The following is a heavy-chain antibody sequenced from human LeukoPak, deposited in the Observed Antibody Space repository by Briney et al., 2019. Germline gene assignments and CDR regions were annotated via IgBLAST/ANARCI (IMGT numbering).Heavy chain of an antibody. V-gene: IGHV4-39*01. D-gene: IGHD3-10*01. CDR1: GGSITTTNY. CDR3: ARLSGSMFL. CDR2: IYYSGST. Sequence: SETLSLTCGVSGGSITTTNYWSWVRQPPGKGLEWIGSIYYSGSTYYNPSLKSRVTISVDTSKNQFSLKLSSVTAADTAVYYCARLSGSMFLWGQGTLVTVSS. J-gene: IGHJ4*02.